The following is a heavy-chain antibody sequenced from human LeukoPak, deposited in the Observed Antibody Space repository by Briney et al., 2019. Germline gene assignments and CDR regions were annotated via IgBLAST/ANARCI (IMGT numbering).Heavy chain of an antibody. Sequence: SETLSLTCTVSGGSISSYYWSWIRPPPGKGPEWIGYIYYSGSTNDNPSLKSRVTISVDTSKNQFSLKLSSVTAADTAVYYCARGSTYYDYVWGSYRFHNWFDPWGQGTLVTVSS. CDR1: GGSISSYY. J-gene: IGHJ5*02. V-gene: IGHV4-59*01. CDR2: IYYSGST. CDR3: ARGSTYYDYVWGSYRFHNWFDP. D-gene: IGHD3-16*02.